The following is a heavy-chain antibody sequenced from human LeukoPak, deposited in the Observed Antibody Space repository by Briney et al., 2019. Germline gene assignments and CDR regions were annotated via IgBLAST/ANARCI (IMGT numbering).Heavy chain of an antibody. D-gene: IGHD5-24*01. J-gene: IGHJ1*01. CDR2: IYYSGST. Sequence: SETLSLTCTVSGGSISSGGYYWSWIRQPPGKGLEWIGYIYYSGSTNYNPSLKSRVTISVDTSKNQFSLKLSSVTAADTAVYYRASGDGYNSGPEYFQHWGQGTLVTVSS. CDR3: ASGDGYNSGPEYFQH. CDR1: GGSISSGGYY. V-gene: IGHV4-61*08.